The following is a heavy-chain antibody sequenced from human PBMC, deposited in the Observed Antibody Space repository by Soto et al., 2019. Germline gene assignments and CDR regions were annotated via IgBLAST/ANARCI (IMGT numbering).Heavy chain of an antibody. V-gene: IGHV4-39*01. J-gene: IGHJ3*02. CDR2: IYYSGST. CDR1: GGSISSSRYY. Sequence: SETLSLTCTVSGGSISSSRYYWGWIRQPPGKGLEWIGSIYYSGSTYYNSSLKSRVTISGDTSKNQFSLKLSSVTAADTVVYYCASDRPPHAFDIWGQGKMFTVS. CDR3: ASDRPPHAFDI. D-gene: IGHD3-22*01.